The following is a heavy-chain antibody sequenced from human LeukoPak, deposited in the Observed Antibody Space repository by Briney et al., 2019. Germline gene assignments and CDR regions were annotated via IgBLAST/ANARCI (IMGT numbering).Heavy chain of an antibody. CDR2: INPNSGGT. D-gene: IGHD3-10*01. V-gene: IGHV1-2*02. J-gene: IGHJ3*02. CDR3: ARGGGVWFGELNAFDI. Sequence: ASVKASCKASGYTFTGYYMHWVRQAPGQGLEWMGWINPNSGGTNYAQKFQGRVTMTRDTSISTAYMELSRLRSDDTAVYYCARGGGVWFGELNAFDIWGQGTMVTVSS. CDR1: GYTFTGYY.